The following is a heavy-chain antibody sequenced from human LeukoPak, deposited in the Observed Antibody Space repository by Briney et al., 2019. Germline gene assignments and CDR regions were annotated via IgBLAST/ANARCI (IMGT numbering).Heavy chain of an antibody. V-gene: IGHV4-59*01. CDR3: ARSSGISGWPYDY. D-gene: IGHD6-19*01. CDR2: IYYSGST. CDR1: GGSISPYY. J-gene: IGHJ4*02. Sequence: PSETLSLTCTLSGGSISPYYWSWIRHPPGEGLEWIGYIYYSGSTDYNPSLKRRVTISVDTSKNHFSLKLSSVTAADTAVYFCARSSGISGWPYDYWGQGTLVTVSS.